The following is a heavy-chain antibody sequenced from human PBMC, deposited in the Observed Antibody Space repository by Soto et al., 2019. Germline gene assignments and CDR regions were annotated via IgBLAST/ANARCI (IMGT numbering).Heavy chain of an antibody. V-gene: IGHV4-31*03. J-gene: IGHJ4*02. CDR2: RYYSEST. CDR1: GGSITTGGYY. Sequence: SGTLSLTCTVSGGSITTGGYYWSWIRQLPGKGLEWIGHRYYSESTYYNPSLKSRVSISLDTSKNQFSLKLSFVTAADTAMYYCARTKCSGGSCYSWSLDYWGQGTPVTVPS. D-gene: IGHD2-15*01. CDR3: ARTKCSGGSCYSWSLDY.